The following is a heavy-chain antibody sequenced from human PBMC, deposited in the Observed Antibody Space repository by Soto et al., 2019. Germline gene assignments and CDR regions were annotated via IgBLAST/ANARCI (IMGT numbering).Heavy chain of an antibody. J-gene: IGHJ4*02. V-gene: IGHV1-2*02. CDR2: INRNSGGT. CDR1: GYTFTGYY. CDR3: ARERDYYDSSGYLDY. D-gene: IGHD3-22*01. Sequence: ASVKVSCKASGYTFTGYYMHWLRQAPGQGLEWMGWINRNSGGTNYAQKFQGRVTMTRDTSISTAYMELSRLRSDDTAVYYCARERDYYDSSGYLDYWGQGTLVTVSS.